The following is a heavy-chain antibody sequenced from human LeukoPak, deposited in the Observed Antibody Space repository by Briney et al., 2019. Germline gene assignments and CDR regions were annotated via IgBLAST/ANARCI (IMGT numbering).Heavy chain of an antibody. J-gene: IGHJ6*03. Sequence: GGSLRLSCAASGFTLSSYWMSWVRQAPGKGLEWVANIKQDGSEKYYVDSVKGRFTISRDNAKNSLYLQMNSLRAEDTAVYYCARDARGYSSGWYYYYYYMDVWGKGTTVTVSS. D-gene: IGHD6-19*01. CDR3: ARDARGYSSGWYYYYYYMDV. CDR1: GFTLSSYW. CDR2: IKQDGSEK. V-gene: IGHV3-7*01.